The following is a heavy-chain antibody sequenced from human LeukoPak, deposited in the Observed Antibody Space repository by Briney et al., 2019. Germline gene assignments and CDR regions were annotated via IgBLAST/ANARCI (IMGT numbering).Heavy chain of an antibody. CDR1: GGPFSGYY. Sequence: PSETLSLTCGVHGGPFSGYYWNWIRQPPGKGLEWIGEIDHSGNMNYNPSLKSRVTISVDTSKHHFSLELSSVTAADTAVYSCARGLSGYIRRYYXDYXGQGXXXTV. CDR2: IDHSGNM. CDR3: ARGLSGYIRRYYXDY. J-gene: IGHJ4*02. V-gene: IGHV4-34*01. D-gene: IGHD5-24*01.